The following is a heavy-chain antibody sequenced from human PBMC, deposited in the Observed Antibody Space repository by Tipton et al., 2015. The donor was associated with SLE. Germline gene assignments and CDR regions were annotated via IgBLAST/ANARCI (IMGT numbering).Heavy chain of an antibody. D-gene: IGHD3-10*01. CDR3: ARSRLYPGPDAFDV. CDR1: GGSISSNY. J-gene: IGHJ3*01. Sequence: TLSLTCSVSGGSISSNYWIWIRQPPGKGLEWIGEINHGGSTNYNSSLKSRVTISLDMPNNQFSLNLRSLTAADTAVYYCARSRLYPGPDAFDVWGQGTMVTVSS. V-gene: IGHV4-34*01. CDR2: INHGGST.